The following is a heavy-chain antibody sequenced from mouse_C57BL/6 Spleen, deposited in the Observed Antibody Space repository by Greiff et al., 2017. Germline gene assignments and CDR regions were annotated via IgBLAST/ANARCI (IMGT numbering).Heavy chain of an antibody. J-gene: IGHJ3*01. CDR2: IRNKANNHAT. CDR1: GFTFSDAW. CDR3: TLSYDYDEGAWFAY. Sequence: EVQVVESGGGLVQPGGSMKLSCAASGFTFSDAWMDWVRQSPEKGLEWVAEIRNKANNHATYYAESVKGRFTISRDDSKSSVYLQMNSLRAEDTGIYYCTLSYDYDEGAWFAYWGQGTLVTVSA. V-gene: IGHV6-6*01. D-gene: IGHD2-4*01.